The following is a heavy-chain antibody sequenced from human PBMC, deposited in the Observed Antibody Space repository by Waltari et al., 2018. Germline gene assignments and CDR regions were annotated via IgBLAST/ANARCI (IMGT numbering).Heavy chain of an antibody. J-gene: IGHJ5*02. CDR1: GGPIRSRTYY. Sequence: QLQLQESGPGLVRPSETLSLTCAASGGPIRSRTYYCGRVPPPPGPGLEWIGTINYSGSAYYNPSLKSRVTISVDTSKNQFSLRLSSVTAADTAVFYCARHRGSLRYFVWSLNWFDPWGQGTLVTVSS. CDR2: INYSGSA. D-gene: IGHD3-9*01. V-gene: IGHV4-39*07. CDR3: ARHRGSLRYFVWSLNWFDP.